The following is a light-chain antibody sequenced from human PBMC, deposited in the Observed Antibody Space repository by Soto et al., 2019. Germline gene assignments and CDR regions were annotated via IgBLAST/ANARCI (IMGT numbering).Light chain of an antibody. CDR2: EVS. Sequence: QSALTQPPSASGSPGQSVTISCTGTSSDVGGYNYVSWYQQHPGKAPKLMIYEVSTRPSGVPDRFSGSKSGNTASLTVSGLQAEEEADYYCSSYAGSNNLVFGGGTKLTVL. CDR1: SSDVGGYNY. V-gene: IGLV2-8*01. J-gene: IGLJ3*02. CDR3: SSYAGSNNLV.